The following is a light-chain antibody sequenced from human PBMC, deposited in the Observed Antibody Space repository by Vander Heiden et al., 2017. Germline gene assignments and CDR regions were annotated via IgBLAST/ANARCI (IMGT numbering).Light chain of an antibody. J-gene: IGLJ2*01. CDR2: GVT. CDR3: LSYTSATTLL. CDR1: NTDVGRYNY. Sequence: QSALTQPASVSASPGQSITISCTGTNTDVGRYNYVSWYQQYPGKAPRLIIYGVTERPSGLSSRFSGSKSGNTASLTISGLQPEDEAHYYCLSYTSATTLLFGGGTKLTVL. V-gene: IGLV2-14*01.